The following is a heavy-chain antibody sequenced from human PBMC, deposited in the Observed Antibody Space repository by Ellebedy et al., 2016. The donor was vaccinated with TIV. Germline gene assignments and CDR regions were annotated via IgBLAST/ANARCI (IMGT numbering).Heavy chain of an antibody. CDR3: ARDVSSSPFFDY. J-gene: IGHJ4*02. Sequence: GESLKIPCVTSGFTFSSYAMSSVRQAPGKGLEWVSTISDSGSNTHYADSVKGRFTISRDNSKNTLYLQMNSLRAEGTAVYYCARDVSSSPFFDYWGQGTLVTVSS. D-gene: IGHD2-2*01. CDR1: GFTFSSYA. CDR2: ISDSGSNT. V-gene: IGHV3-23*01.